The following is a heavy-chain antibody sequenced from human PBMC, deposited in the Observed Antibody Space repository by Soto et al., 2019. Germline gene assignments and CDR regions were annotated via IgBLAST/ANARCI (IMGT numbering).Heavy chain of an antibody. V-gene: IGHV1-69*13. CDR2: IIPIFGTA. D-gene: IGHD3-22*01. Sequence: SVKVSCKASGGTFSSYAISWVRQAPGQGLEWMGGIIPIFGTANYAQKFQGRVTITADESTSTAYMELSSLRSEDTAVYYCNTMIVVVITNDAFDIWGQGAMVTVSS. J-gene: IGHJ3*02. CDR3: NTMIVVVITNDAFDI. CDR1: GGTFSSYA.